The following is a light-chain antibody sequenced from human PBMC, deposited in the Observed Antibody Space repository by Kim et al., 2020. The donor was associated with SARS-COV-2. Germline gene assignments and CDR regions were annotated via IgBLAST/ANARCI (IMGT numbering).Light chain of an antibody. J-gene: IGLJ1*01. V-gene: IGLV2-14*03. Sequence: GQSITISCTGTSSDIGAYNYVSWYQQYTDKAPKLIIFDVKNRPSGVSNRFSGSKSGNTASLTISGLQADDEADYYCCSHAAGSAYVFGTGTKVTVL. CDR3: CSHAAGSAYV. CDR2: DVK. CDR1: SSDIGAYNY.